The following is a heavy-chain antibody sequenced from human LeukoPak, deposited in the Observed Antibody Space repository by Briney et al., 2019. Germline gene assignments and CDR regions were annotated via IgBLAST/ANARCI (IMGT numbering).Heavy chain of an antibody. D-gene: IGHD3-22*01. V-gene: IGHV4-34*01. CDR3: ARGPVYYDSSGHYYPYAFDI. CDR1: GGSFSGYY. J-gene: IGHJ3*02. CDR2: INHSGST. Sequence: SETLSLTCAVYGGSFSGYYWSWIRQPPGKGLEWIGEINHSGSTNCNPSLKSRVTISVDTSKNQFSLKLSSVTAADTAVYYCARGPVYYDSSGHYYPYAFDIWGQGTMVTVSS.